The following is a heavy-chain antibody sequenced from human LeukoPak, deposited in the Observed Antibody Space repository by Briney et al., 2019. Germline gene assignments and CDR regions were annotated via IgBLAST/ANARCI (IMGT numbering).Heavy chain of an antibody. CDR3: AREYYDTGGYYSFDY. V-gene: IGHV3-64*02. J-gene: IGHJ4*02. Sequence: PGGSLILSCAASGFTFSSYAMHWVRQAPGKGLEYVSAINSNGGSTYYAASVKGRFTISRDNSKNTLYLQMGSLRAEDMAVYYCAREYYDTGGYYSFDYWGQGTLVTVSS. CDR2: INSNGGST. CDR1: GFTFSSYA. D-gene: IGHD3-22*01.